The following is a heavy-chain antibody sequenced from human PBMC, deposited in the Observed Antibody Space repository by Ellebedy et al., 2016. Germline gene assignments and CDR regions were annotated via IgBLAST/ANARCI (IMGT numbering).Heavy chain of an antibody. Sequence: GESLKISXQGSGYSFANYWIGWVRQMPGKGLECLGFIYPGDSDTRYSPSFQDQVTFSADKSISTAYLHLRSLKASDTAIYYCARHYHSTGYVSPGFDYWGQGTLVTVSS. CDR1: GYSFANYW. J-gene: IGHJ4*02. V-gene: IGHV5-51*01. CDR2: IYPGDSDT. D-gene: IGHD3-22*01. CDR3: ARHYHSTGYVSPGFDY.